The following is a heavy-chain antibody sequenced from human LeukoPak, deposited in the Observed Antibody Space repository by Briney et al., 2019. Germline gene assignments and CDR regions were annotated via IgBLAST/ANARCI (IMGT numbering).Heavy chain of an antibody. CDR1: GGSISGYY. CDR3: ARENGGNSGRHTIDY. Sequence: SETLSLTCTVSGGSISGYYWSWIRQPPGKGLEWIAYIYYNGISNYNPSLKSRVIISVDSSKNQFSLKLTSVSAADTAVYYCARENGGNSGRHTIDYWGQGTLVTVSS. CDR2: IYYNGIS. D-gene: IGHD4-23*01. V-gene: IGHV4-59*01. J-gene: IGHJ4*02.